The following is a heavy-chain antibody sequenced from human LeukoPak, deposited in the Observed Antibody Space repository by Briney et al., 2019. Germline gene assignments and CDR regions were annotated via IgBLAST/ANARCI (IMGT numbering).Heavy chain of an antibody. CDR3: ARQGGAGGRFDY. D-gene: IGHD3-10*01. J-gene: IGHJ4*02. CDR2: IYYSGST. Sequence: SETLSLTCTVSGGSISSSSYYWGWIRQPPGTGLEWIGSIYYSGSTYYNPSLKSRVTISVDTSKNQFSLKLSSVTAADTAVYYCARQGGAGGRFDYWGQGTLVTVSS. CDR1: GGSISSSSYY. V-gene: IGHV4-39*01.